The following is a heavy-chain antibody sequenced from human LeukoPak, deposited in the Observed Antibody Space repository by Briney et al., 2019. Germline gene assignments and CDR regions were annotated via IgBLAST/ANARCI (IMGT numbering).Heavy chain of an antibody. Sequence: PSETLSLTCTVSGYSISSGYYWGWIRQPPGKGLEWIGSIYYSGSTYYNPSLKSRVTISVDTSKNQFSLKLSSVTAADTAVYYCARGMSGGYYYYYYYMDVWGKGTTVTVSS. CDR3: ARGMSGGYYYYYYYMDV. CDR2: IYYSGST. CDR1: GYSISSGYY. J-gene: IGHJ6*03. V-gene: IGHV4-38-2*02. D-gene: IGHD2-15*01.